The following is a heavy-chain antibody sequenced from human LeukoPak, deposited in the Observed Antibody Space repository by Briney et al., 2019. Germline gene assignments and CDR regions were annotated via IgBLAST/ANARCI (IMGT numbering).Heavy chain of an antibody. CDR2: IYPGDSDT. D-gene: IGHD5-24*01. Sequence: GESLKISCKGSGYIFTNYWIGWVRQRPGKGLEWMGIIYPGDSDTKYSPSFQGQVTISADKSISTAYLQWSSLKASDTAIYYCASLDRRDDYSAFDYWGQGTLVTVSS. J-gene: IGHJ4*02. CDR3: ASLDRRDDYSAFDY. V-gene: IGHV5-51*01. CDR1: GYIFTNYW.